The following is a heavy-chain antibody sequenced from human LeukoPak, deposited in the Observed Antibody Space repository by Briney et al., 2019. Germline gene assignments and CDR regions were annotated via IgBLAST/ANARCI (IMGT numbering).Heavy chain of an antibody. CDR2: ISSSGGNT. V-gene: IGHV3-23*01. CDR3: AKARRDGYNLFDY. D-gene: IGHD5-24*01. CDR1: GFTFSSYA. J-gene: IGHJ4*02. Sequence: GGSMRLSCAASGFTFSSYAMGWDRQAPGNWLEWVSVISSSGGNTYYTDSVKGRFTVSRDISKNTLYLQMNSLRAEDTALYYCAKARRDGYNLFDYWGQGTLVTVSS.